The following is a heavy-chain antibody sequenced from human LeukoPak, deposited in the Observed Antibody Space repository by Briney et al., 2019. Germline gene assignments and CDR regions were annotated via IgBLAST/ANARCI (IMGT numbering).Heavy chain of an antibody. Sequence: GASVKVSCKASGGTFSSYAISWVRQAPGQGLEWMGGIIPIFGTANYAQKFQGRVTITADESTSTAYMELSSLRSEDTAVYYCARSTSPIVVVPAAIWWFDPWGQGTLVTVSS. CDR2: IIPIFGTA. CDR1: GGTFSSYA. CDR3: ARSTSPIVVVPAAIWWFDP. D-gene: IGHD2-2*01. J-gene: IGHJ5*02. V-gene: IGHV1-69*01.